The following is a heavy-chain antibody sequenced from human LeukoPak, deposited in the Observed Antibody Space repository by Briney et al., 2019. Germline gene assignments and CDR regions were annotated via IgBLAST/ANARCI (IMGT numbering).Heavy chain of an antibody. V-gene: IGHV3-48*01. CDR2: ISSYGSAT. Sequence: GGSLRLSCAASGFTFSSYNMNWVRQTPGKGLEWVSYISSYGSATYYPDSVKGRFTVSRDNSKNTLYLQMSTLRAEDTAVYFCVRGSNYVLVGGFDPWGQGTLVTVSS. J-gene: IGHJ5*02. CDR3: VRGSNYVLVGGFDP. CDR1: GFTFSSYN. D-gene: IGHD4-11*01.